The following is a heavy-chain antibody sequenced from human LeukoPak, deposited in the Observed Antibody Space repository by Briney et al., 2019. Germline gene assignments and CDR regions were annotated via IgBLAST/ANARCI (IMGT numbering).Heavy chain of an antibody. V-gene: IGHV1-2*02. CDR3: ARVQTTVTTVFFGWFDP. D-gene: IGHD4-17*01. Sequence: ASVKVSCKASGYTFTGYYMHWVRQAPGQGLEWMGWINPNSGGTNYAQKFQGRVTMTRDTSTSTAYMELSRLRSDDTAVYYCARVQTTVTTVFFGWFDPWGQGTLVTVSS. CDR2: INPNSGGT. J-gene: IGHJ5*02. CDR1: GYTFTGYY.